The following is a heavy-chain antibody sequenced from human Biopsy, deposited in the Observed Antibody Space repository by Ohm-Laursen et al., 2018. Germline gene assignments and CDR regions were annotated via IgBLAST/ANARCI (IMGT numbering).Heavy chain of an antibody. Sequence: SSVKVSCKASGGTFNNYGITWVRQAPGQGLEWVGRIISMVGTPKYAQKFQGRATIIVDKSTSTAYLDLSSLKSEDTAVYYCARDKTVLNYYFASDVWGQGTTVTVSS. CDR1: GGTFNNYG. D-gene: IGHD2/OR15-2a*01. CDR3: ARDKTVLNYYFASDV. V-gene: IGHV1-69*04. J-gene: IGHJ6*01. CDR2: IISMVGTP.